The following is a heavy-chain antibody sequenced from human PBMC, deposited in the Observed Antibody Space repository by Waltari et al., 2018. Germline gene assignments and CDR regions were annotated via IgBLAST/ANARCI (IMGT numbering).Heavy chain of an antibody. CDR1: GGPISSSRSR. J-gene: IGHJ4*02. V-gene: IGHV4-39*01. D-gene: IGHD3-16*02. CDR3: ATNVGLGEVSPYFDS. Sequence: QLQLQESGPGLVQPSETLSLTCPVSGGPISSSRSRWPWIRQSPGKGLEWIGCIYYTGDTHYKPSLRSRVTISVDTSRNQFSLKLTSMTAADRAVYYCATNVGLGEVSPYFDSWGQGTPVTVSS. CDR2: IYYTGDT.